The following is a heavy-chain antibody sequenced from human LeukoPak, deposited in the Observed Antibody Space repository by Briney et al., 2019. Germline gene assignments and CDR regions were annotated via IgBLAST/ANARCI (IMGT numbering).Heavy chain of an antibody. J-gene: IGHJ4*02. Sequence: GESLKISCKGSGYSFSHYWIGWVRQMPGKGLEWMGLIYPDDSETRYSPSFQGQVTISADKSISTAYLQWSSLKASDTAMYYCARLYRSFTASDYWGQGTLVTVSS. CDR1: GYSFSHYW. D-gene: IGHD2-21*02. CDR2: IYPDDSET. V-gene: IGHV5-51*01. CDR3: ARLYRSFTASDY.